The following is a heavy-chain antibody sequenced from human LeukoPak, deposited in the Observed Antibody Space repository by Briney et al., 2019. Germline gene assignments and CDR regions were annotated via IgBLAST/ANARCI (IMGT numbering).Heavy chain of an antibody. J-gene: IGHJ6*02. CDR2: INTAGNT. V-gene: IGHV3-13*04. Sequence: PGGSLRLSCAASGFTFSTYDMHWVRQATGKGLEWVSGINTAGNTYYPGSVKGRFTSSREDAKNSFYLQMNSLRAGDTAVYYCARGDCSGGSCSSMDVWGQGTTVTVSS. CDR3: ARGDCSGGSCSSMDV. D-gene: IGHD2-15*01. CDR1: GFTFSTYD.